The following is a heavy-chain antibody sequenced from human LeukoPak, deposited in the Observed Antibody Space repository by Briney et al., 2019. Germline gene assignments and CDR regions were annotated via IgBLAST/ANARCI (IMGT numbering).Heavy chain of an antibody. CDR2: IHYSRNT. CDR1: GTTISSYY. CDR3: ALDTSGWSDDSFDI. D-gene: IGHD6-19*01. J-gene: IGHJ3*02. V-gene: IGHV4-59*01. Sequence: SETLSLTCTVSGTTISSYYWSWFRQPPGKGLEWIGYIHYSRNTNYNPSLKSRVTISVDTSNNQFSLKLSSVTAADTAVYYCALDTSGWSDDSFDIWGQGTTVTVSS.